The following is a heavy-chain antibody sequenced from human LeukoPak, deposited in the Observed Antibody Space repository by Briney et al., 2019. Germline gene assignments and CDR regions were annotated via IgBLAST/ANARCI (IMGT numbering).Heavy chain of an antibody. CDR2: ISYDGSNK. CDR1: GFTFSSYA. CDR3: ARDLSGYNYGQPFDY. V-gene: IGHV3-30*04. J-gene: IGHJ4*02. D-gene: IGHD5-18*01. Sequence: GGSLRLSCAASGFTFSSYAMHWVRQAPGKGLEWVAVISYDGSNKYYADSVKGRFTISRDNAKNSLYLQMNSLRAEDTAVYYCARDLSGYNYGQPFDYWGQGTLVTVSS.